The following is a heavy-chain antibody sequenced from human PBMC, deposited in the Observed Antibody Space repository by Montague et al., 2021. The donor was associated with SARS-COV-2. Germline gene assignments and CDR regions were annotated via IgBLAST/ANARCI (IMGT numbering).Heavy chain of an antibody. CDR1: VFIFSNYW. V-gene: IGHV3-7*01. CDR3: TRSLGLYDALDI. CDR2: IQKDLSDT. D-gene: IGHD3-10*01. J-gene: IGHJ3*02. Sequence: SLRLSCAASVFIFSNYWLNLVRQAPGKGLEWVAKIQKDLSDTYYLASXNGRFTISRDNAKNSLYLQMNILRADDTAVYYCTRSLGLYDALDIWGQGIMVTVSS.